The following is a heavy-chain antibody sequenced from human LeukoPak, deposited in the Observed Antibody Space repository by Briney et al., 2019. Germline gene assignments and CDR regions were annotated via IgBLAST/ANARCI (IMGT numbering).Heavy chain of an antibody. D-gene: IGHD5-24*01. Sequence: ASVKVSCKASGYTFTSYYMHWVRQAPGQGLEWMGIINPSGGSTSYAQKFQGRVTMTRDMSTSTVYMELSSLRSEDTAVYYCATLGGDGYTRNDYWGQGTLVTVSS. CDR3: ATLGGDGYTRNDY. CDR2: INPSGGST. CDR1: GYTFTSYY. J-gene: IGHJ4*02. V-gene: IGHV1-46*01.